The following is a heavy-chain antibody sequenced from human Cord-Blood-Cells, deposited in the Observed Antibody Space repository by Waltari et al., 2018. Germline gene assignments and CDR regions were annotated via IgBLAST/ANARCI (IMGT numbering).Heavy chain of an antibody. CDR1: GGPISSSSYY. V-gene: IGHV4-39*01. CDR3: ATYCSSTSCPS. CDR2: IYYSGST. D-gene: IGHD2-2*01. Sequence: HLQLQESAPGLVKPSDTLSLTCTVSGGPISSSSYYWGWIRQPAGKGLEWIGSIYYSGSTYYTPSLKSRVTISVDTSKNQFSLKLSSVTAADTAVYYCATYCSSTSCPSWGQGTLVTISS. J-gene: IGHJ1*01.